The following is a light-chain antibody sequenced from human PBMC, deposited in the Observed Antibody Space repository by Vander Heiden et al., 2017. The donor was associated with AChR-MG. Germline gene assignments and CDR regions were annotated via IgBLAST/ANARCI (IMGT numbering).Light chain of an antibody. V-gene: IGLV6-57*04. J-gene: IGLJ2*01. Sequence: NFMLTQPHSVSESPGKTVTISYTRSSGSIASNYVQWYQQRPGSAPTTVIYEDNQRPSGVPDRFSGSIDSSSNSASLTISGLKTEDEADYYGQSYDSSNHVVFGGGTKLTVL. CDR1: SGSIASNY. CDR3: QSYDSSNHVV. CDR2: EDN.